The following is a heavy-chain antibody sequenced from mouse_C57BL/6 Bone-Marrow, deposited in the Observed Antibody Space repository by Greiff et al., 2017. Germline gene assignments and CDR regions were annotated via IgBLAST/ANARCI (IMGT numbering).Heavy chain of an antibody. V-gene: IGHV14-4*01. D-gene: IGHD4-1*01. CDR1: GFNIKDDY. CDR3: TTETGVFAY. Sequence: VQLKESGAELVRPGASVKLSCTASGFNIKDDYMHWVKQRPEQGLEWIGWIDPENGDTEYASKFQGKATITADTSSNTAYLQLSSLTSEDTAVYYCTTETGVFAYWGQGTLVTVSA. CDR2: IDPENGDT. J-gene: IGHJ3*01.